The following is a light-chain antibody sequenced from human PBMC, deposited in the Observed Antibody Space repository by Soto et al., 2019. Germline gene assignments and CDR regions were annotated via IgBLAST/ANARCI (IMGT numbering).Light chain of an antibody. Sequence: DIVLTQSPDSLAVSLGERVTINCKSSQSVLYSSNNRNYLAWFQQKPGQPPKLLIYWASTRESGVPDRFSGSGSGTDFTLTISGLQAEDVAVYYCHQYESSLWTFGQGTKVDIK. V-gene: IGKV4-1*01. CDR3: HQYESSLWT. CDR1: QSVLYSSNNRNY. J-gene: IGKJ1*01. CDR2: WAS.